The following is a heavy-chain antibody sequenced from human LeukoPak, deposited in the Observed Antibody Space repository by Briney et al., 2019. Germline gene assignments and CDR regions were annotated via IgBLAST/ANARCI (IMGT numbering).Heavy chain of an antibody. CDR3: ARDKQLDWAHYYYYYMDV. CDR2: IIPIFGTA. J-gene: IGHJ6*03. V-gene: IGHV1-69*05. CDR1: GGTFSSYA. Sequence: SVKVSCKASGGTFSSYAISWVRQAPGQGLEWMGGIIPIFGTANYAQKFQGRVTMTRDTSISTAYMELSRLRSDDTAVYYCARDKQLDWAHYYYYYMDVWGKGTTVTVSS. D-gene: IGHD3-3*01.